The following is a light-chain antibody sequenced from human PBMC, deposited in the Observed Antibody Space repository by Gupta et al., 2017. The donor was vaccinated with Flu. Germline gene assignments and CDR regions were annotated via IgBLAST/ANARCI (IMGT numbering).Light chain of an antibody. V-gene: IGKV1-12*01. CDR3: QQANDCPFT. CDR2: GAT. J-gene: IGKJ3*01. Sequence: DIQMTQSPSSVSASVGDRVTITCRASQGISSGLAWYQQKPGKAPKLLNNGATTLQVGSHQGSAAVDLGQISLSPSAACSLKILQLTTCQQANDCPFTFGPGTKVDIK. CDR1: QGISSG.